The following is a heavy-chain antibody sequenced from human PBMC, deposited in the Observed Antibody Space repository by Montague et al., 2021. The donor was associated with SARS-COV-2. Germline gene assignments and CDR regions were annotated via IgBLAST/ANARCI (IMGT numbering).Heavy chain of an antibody. D-gene: IGHD3-10*01. CDR2: VYPSGNT. CDR1: GASVTTGHYY. Sequence: TLSLTCTVSGASVTTGHYYWSWIRQPAGKGLEWIGRVYPSGNTNYNPSLRSRVSISVDMSKNQISLKLSSVTAADTAVYYCARVRGSALYFGEVGYDGMVVWGQGTTVTGSS. CDR3: ARVRGSALYFGEVGYDGMVV. J-gene: IGHJ6*02. V-gene: IGHV4-61*02.